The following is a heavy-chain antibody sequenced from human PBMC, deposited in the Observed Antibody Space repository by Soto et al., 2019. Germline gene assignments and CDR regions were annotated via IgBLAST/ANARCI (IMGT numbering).Heavy chain of an antibody. CDR1: GYTFTSYG. CDR2: INPNTGGT. D-gene: IGHD2-15*01. J-gene: IGHJ3*02. CDR3: ARYCTGGSCYPDAFHI. Sequence: ASVKVSCKASGYTFTSYGISWVRQAPGHGLEWMGWINPNTGGTNFAPKFQGWVTLTRDTSISTAYMELNRLKPNDTAVYFCARYCTGGSCYPDAFHIWGQGTMVTVSS. V-gene: IGHV1-2*04.